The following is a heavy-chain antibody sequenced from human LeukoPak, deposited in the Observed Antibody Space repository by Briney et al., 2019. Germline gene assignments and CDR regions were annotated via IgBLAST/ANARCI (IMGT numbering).Heavy chain of an antibody. V-gene: IGHV4-4*07. Sequence: SETLSLTCTVSGGSISSYYWSWIRQPAGKALEWIGRIYTSGTITYNPSLKSRVTMSVDTSKNQFSLKLSSVTAADTAVYYCARVYYSSSYDYWYFDLWGRGTLVTVSS. D-gene: IGHD6-13*01. J-gene: IGHJ2*01. CDR1: GGSISSYY. CDR3: ARVYYSSSYDYWYFDL. CDR2: IYTSGTI.